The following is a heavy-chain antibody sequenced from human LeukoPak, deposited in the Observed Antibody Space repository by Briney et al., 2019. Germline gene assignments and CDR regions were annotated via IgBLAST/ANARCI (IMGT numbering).Heavy chain of an antibody. CDR1: GGSISGSSYY. J-gene: IGHJ2*01. Sequence: SETLSLTCTVSGGSISGSSYYWGWIRQPPGKGLEWIGSIYSSGSTYYNPSLKSRVTISVDTSKNQFSLRLSSVTATDTAVYYCARHEGAEGLRPGYWYLDLWGRGTLVTVSS. D-gene: IGHD4-17*01. V-gene: IGHV4-39*01. CDR3: ARHEGAEGLRPGYWYLDL. CDR2: IYSSGST.